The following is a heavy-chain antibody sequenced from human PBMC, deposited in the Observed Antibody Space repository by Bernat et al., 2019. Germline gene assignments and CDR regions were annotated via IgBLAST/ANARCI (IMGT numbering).Heavy chain of an antibody. D-gene: IGHD6-19*01. CDR3: ARGPQAGPFDY. Sequence: QVQLVESGGGVVQPGRSLRLSCAASGFTFSSYGMHWVRQAPGKGLEWVAVIWYDGSNKYYADSVKSRFTISRDNSKNTLYLQMNSLRAEDTAVYYCARGPQAGPFDYWGQGTLVTVSS. J-gene: IGHJ4*02. CDR2: IWYDGSNK. V-gene: IGHV3-33*01. CDR1: GFTFSSYG.